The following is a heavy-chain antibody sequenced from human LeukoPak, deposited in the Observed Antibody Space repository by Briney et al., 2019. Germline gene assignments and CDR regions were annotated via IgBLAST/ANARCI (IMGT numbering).Heavy chain of an antibody. D-gene: IGHD6-13*01. V-gene: IGHV1-24*01. CDR1: GYTRSEFS. J-gene: IGHJ6*02. CDR2: FIREDGYT. Sequence: ASQKVSCKGSGYTRSEFSMHWVRQAPRKGLERVGDFIREDGYTICAQKFQGSVTMTEDTSTDTAYMELSSLRSEDTAVYYCALYSSSWYGKYYYYGMDVWGQGTRVTVSS. CDR3: ALYSSSWYGKYYYYGMDV.